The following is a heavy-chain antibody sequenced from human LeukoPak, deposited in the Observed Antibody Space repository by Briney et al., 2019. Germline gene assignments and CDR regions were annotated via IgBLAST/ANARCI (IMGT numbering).Heavy chain of an antibody. CDR2: ISSSSSYI. D-gene: IGHD3-3*01. CDR1: GFTFSNYS. J-gene: IGHJ4*02. V-gene: IGHV3-21*06. CDR3: AVDYDYWSAYYSDSRMTPKR. Sequence: PGGSLRLSCAASGFTFSNYSMKWVRQAPGKGLEWVSSISSSSSYIDYVDSVKGRFTISKDNAKNSLYLQMNSLRAEDTAVYYCAVDYDYWSAYYSDSRMTPKRGGQGTLVTVSS.